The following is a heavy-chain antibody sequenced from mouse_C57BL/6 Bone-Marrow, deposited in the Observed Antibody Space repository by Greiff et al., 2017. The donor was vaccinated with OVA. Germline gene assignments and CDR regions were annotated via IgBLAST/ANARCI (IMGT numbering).Heavy chain of an antibody. CDR1: GYTFTSYW. J-gene: IGHJ1*03. Sequence: VQLQQSGAELVKPGASVKMSCKASGYTFTSYWITWVKQRPGQGLEWIGDIYPGSGSTNYNEKFKSKATLTVDTSSSTAYMQLSSLTSEDSAVYYCARWDYGSSYEYFDVWGTGTTVTVSS. CDR2: IYPGSGST. CDR3: ARWDYGSSYEYFDV. V-gene: IGHV1-55*01. D-gene: IGHD1-1*01.